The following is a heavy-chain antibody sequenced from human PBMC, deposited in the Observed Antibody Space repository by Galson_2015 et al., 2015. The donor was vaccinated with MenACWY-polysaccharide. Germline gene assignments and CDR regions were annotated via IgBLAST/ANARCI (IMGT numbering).Heavy chain of an antibody. J-gene: IGHJ6*02. CDR2: IYYSGRT. CDR1: GGSISSGGYY. Sequence: TLSLTCTVSGGSISSGGYYWSWIRQHPGKGLEWIGYIYYSGRTYYNPSLKSRVTISVDTSKNQFSLRLSSVTAADTAVYYCAREDSRQLGLNYYYYYGMDVWGQGTTVTVSS. D-gene: IGHD6-13*01. CDR3: AREDSRQLGLNYYYYYGMDV. V-gene: IGHV4-31*03.